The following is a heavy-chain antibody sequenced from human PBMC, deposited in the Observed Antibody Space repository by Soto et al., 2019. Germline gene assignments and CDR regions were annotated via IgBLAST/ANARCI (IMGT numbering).Heavy chain of an antibody. Sequence: QVQLVQSGAEVKKPGSSVKVSCKASGGTFSSYAISWVRQAPGQGLEWMGGIIPIFGTANNAQKFQGRVTITADESTSTAYMELSSLRSEDTAVYYCASNLLAGGAAAEYFQHWGQGTLVTVSS. V-gene: IGHV1-69*01. D-gene: IGHD2-21*01. CDR3: ASNLLAGGAAAEYFQH. CDR1: GGTFSSYA. CDR2: IIPIFGTA. J-gene: IGHJ1*01.